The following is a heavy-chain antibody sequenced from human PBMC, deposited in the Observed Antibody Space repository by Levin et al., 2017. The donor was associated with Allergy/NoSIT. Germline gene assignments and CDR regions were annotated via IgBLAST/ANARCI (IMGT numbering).Heavy chain of an antibody. CDR3: AKPLDVVVPATTPGGFCFDN. J-gene: IGHJ4*02. Sequence: PGGSLRLSCAASGFTFSDYAMHWVRQAPGKGLEWVSTISGSGNTYYADSVKGRFSISRDDSKNTVYMQMNSLRAEDTAVYYCAKPLDVVVPATTPGGFCFDNWGQGTLVTVSS. V-gene: IGHV3-23*01. D-gene: IGHD2-2*01. CDR1: GFTFSDYA. CDR2: ISGSGNT.